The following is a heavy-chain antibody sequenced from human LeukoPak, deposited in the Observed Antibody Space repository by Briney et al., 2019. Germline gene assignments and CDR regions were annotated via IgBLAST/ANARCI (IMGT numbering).Heavy chain of an antibody. J-gene: IGHJ4*02. CDR1: GFTFSSYW. CDR3: ASLSMATPTGDDY. V-gene: IGHV3-7*01. D-gene: IGHD5-24*01. CDR2: IKQDGSEK. Sequence: GGSLRLSCAASGFTFSSYWMSWVRQAPGKGLEWVANIKQDGSEKYCVDSVKGRFTISRDNAKNSLYLQMNSLRAEDTAVYYCASLSMATPTGDDYWGQGTLVTVSS.